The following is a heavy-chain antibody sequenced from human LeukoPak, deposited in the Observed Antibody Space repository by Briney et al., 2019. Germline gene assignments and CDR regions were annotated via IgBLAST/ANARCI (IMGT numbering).Heavy chain of an antibody. J-gene: IGHJ6*03. D-gene: IGHD6-6*01. CDR1: GYRFTSYW. CDR3: ARHSRSSSSGYYYYYYMDV. CDR2: IYPGDSDT. Sequence: GESLKISCKGSGYRFTSYWIGWVRQMPGKGLEWMGIIYPGDSDTRYSPSFQGQVTISADKSISTAYLQWSSLKASDTAMYYCARHSRSSSSGYYYYYYMDVWGKGTTVTVSS. V-gene: IGHV5-51*01.